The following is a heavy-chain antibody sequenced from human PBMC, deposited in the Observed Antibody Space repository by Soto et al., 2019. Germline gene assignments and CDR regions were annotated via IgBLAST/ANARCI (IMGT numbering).Heavy chain of an antibody. V-gene: IGHV4-39*01. Sequence: QLQLQESGPGLVKPSETLSLTCTVSTDSSSFTNSYWGWIRQPPGKGLQWIGSSSYNGGTFYNPSCKGRVVISFDTSKTQSSMQVTSVTAADTAVYFCARHRIEVVWRGFDFWGQGSPVTVSS. J-gene: IGHJ4*02. CDR1: TDSSSFTNSY. CDR3: ARHRIEVVWRGFDF. D-gene: IGHD3-10*01. CDR2: SSYNGGT.